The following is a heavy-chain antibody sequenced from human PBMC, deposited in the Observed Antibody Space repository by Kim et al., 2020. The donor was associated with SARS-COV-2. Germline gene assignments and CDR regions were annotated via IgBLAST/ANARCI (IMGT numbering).Heavy chain of an antibody. D-gene: IGHD2-15*01. CDR1: GGTSSSYA. CDR3: ARSWVVPATRALSRKLNWFDP. Sequence: SVKVSCKASGGTSSSYAISWVRQAPGQGLEWMGGIIPIFGTANYAQKFQGRVTMTADESTSTAYMELSSLRSEDTAVYYCARSWVVPATRALSRKLNWFDPWGQGTLVSVSS. CDR2: IIPIFGTA. V-gene: IGHV1-69*13. J-gene: IGHJ5*02.